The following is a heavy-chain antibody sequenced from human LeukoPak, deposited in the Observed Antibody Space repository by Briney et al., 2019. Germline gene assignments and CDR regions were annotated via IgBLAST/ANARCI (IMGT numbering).Heavy chain of an antibody. Sequence: GGSLRLSCVASGITFSSYSMNWVRQAPGKGLEWVSYISSFSGTINYADSVKGRFTISRDNSKNTLYLQMNSLRAEDTAVYYCGRNSGYYFDYWGQGTLVTVSS. CDR1: GITFSSYS. CDR3: GRNSGYYFDY. D-gene: IGHD3-22*01. J-gene: IGHJ4*02. CDR2: ISSFSGTI. V-gene: IGHV3-48*01.